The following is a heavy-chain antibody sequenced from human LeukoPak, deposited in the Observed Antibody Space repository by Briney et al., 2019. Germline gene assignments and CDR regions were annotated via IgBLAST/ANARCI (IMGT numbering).Heavy chain of an antibody. V-gene: IGHV1-18*01. CDR1: GYTFTSYG. Sequence: ASAKVSCKASGYTFTSYGISWVRQAPGQGLEWMGWISAYNGNTNYAQKLQGRVTMTTDTSTSTAYMELRSLRSDDTAVYYCARVRTEGRGWYYFDYWGQGTLVTVSS. D-gene: IGHD6-19*01. CDR3: ARVRTEGRGWYYFDY. J-gene: IGHJ4*02. CDR2: ISAYNGNT.